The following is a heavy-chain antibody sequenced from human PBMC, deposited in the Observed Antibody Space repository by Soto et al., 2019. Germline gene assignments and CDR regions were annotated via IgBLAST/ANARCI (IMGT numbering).Heavy chain of an antibody. Sequence: EVQLVESGGGLVKPGGSLRLSCAASGFTFSSYNMNWVRQAPGKGLEWVSSISSSSSYIYYADSVKGRFTISRDNAKNQLHLQVNSLIAEDTAVYYCARVVVYYDPSYYYGMDVWGQGTTVTVSS. J-gene: IGHJ6*02. CDR3: ARVVVYYDPSYYYGMDV. CDR1: GFTFSSYN. V-gene: IGHV3-21*01. D-gene: IGHD3-22*01. CDR2: ISSSSSYI.